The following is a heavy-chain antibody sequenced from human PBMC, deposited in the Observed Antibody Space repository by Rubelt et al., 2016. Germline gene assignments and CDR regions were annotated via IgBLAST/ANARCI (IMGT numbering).Heavy chain of an antibody. CDR3: ARVRVGFLAAQGQYYFDY. V-gene: IGHV1-18*01. J-gene: IGHJ4*02. CDR2: GNT. D-gene: IGHD6-13*01. Sequence: GNTNYAQKLQGRVTMTTDTSTSTAYMELRSLRSDDTAVYYCARVRVGFLAAQGQYYFDYWGQGTLVTVSS.